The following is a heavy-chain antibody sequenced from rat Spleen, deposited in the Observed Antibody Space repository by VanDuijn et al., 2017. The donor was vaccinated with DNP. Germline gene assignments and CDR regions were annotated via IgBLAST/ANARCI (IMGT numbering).Heavy chain of an antibody. CDR2: ITYVGSRT. J-gene: IGHJ2*01. Sequence: EVQLVESGGGLVQPGRSLKLSCATSGFTFSDYNMAWVRQAPEKGLEWVATITYVGSRTYYRDSVKGRFTISRDNPKSTLYLQMDCQRSEDTATYYCATHRGYWGQGVMVTVSS. CDR3: ATHRGY. CDR1: GFTFSDYN. V-gene: IGHV5S10*01.